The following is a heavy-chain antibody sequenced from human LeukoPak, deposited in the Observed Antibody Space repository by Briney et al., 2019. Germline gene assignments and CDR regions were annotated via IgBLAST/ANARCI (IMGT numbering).Heavy chain of an antibody. V-gene: IGHV1-8*01. CDR2: MNPNSGNT. D-gene: IGHD6-25*01. Sequence: ASVKVSCKASGYTFTSYDINWVRQATGQGLEWMGWMNPNSGNTGYAQKFQGRVTMTRNTSISTAYMELSSLRSEDTAVYYCASMAATRHNYYYYGMDVWGQGTTVTVSS. CDR3: ASMAATRHNYYYYGMDV. J-gene: IGHJ6*02. CDR1: GYTFTSYD.